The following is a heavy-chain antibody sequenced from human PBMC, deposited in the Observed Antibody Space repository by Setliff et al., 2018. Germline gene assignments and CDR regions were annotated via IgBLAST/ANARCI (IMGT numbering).Heavy chain of an antibody. CDR1: GFTFSNYA. CDR2: ISNSGGGT. Sequence: LRLSCAASGFTFSNYAMSCVRQAPGKGLEWVSAISNSGGGTYYADSVKGRFTSSRDNSKNTMFLQMNSLRAEDTAVYYCAKGLRGVVYYYYGLDVWGQGTMVTVSS. J-gene: IGHJ6*02. D-gene: IGHD3-3*01. CDR3: AKGLRGVVYYYYGLDV. V-gene: IGHV3-23*01.